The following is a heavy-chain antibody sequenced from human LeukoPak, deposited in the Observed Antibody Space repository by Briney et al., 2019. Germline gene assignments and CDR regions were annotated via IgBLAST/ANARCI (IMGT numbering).Heavy chain of an antibody. D-gene: IGHD4-17*01. J-gene: IGHJ4*02. Sequence: PSQTLSLTCAVYGGSFSGYYWSWIRQPPGKGLEWIGEINHSGSTNYNPSLKGRVTISVGTSKNQFSLKLSSVTAADTAVYYCARFSTFATVTTLYYFDYWGQGTLVTVSS. CDR1: GGSFSGYY. V-gene: IGHV4-34*01. CDR2: INHSGST. CDR3: ARFSTFATVTTLYYFDY.